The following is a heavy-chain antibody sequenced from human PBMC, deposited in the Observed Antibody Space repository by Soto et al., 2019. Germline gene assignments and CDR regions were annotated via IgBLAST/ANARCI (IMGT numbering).Heavy chain of an antibody. D-gene: IGHD6-13*01. V-gene: IGHV1-18*04. CDR1: VYTFTSYG. Sequence: XSVKTSSEASVYTFTSYGISWVRQAPGQGLEWMGWISAYNGNTNYSQKLQGRVTMTTDTSPSTAYMELRSLRSDESPVYYCARGIAAALRVGWFDSWGRRTVVTVSS. J-gene: IGHJ5*01. CDR2: ISAYNGNT. CDR3: ARGIAAALRVGWFDS.